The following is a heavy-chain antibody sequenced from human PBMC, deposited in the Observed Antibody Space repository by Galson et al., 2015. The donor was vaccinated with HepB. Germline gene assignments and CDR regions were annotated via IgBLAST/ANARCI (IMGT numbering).Heavy chain of an antibody. CDR3: ARALVVRGLSFSLYHFDS. CDR1: VASITSDTSY. D-gene: IGHD3-10*01. V-gene: IGHV4-61*09. Sequence: TLSLTCSVSVASITSDTSYWSWIRQPAGKGLEWVGHFDSSGSINYNPSLKSRVSIIVDTSKNHFSLKVNSMTAADTAVYYCARALVVRGLSFSLYHFDSWGLGTLVTVSS. J-gene: IGHJ4*02. CDR2: FDSSGSI.